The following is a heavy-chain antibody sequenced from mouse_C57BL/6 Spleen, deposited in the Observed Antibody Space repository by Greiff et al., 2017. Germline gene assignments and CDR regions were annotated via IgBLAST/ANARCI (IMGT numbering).Heavy chain of an antibody. CDR2: INPNNGGT. Sequence: EVQLQQSGPELVKPGASVKISCKASGYTFTDYYMNWVKQSHGKSLEWIGDINPNNGGTSYNQKFKGKATLTVDKSSSTAYMELRSLTSEDSAVYYCARCYGNYDYFDYWGQGTTLTVSS. J-gene: IGHJ2*01. CDR1: GYTFTDYY. V-gene: IGHV1-26*01. CDR3: ARCYGNYDYFDY. D-gene: IGHD2-1*01.